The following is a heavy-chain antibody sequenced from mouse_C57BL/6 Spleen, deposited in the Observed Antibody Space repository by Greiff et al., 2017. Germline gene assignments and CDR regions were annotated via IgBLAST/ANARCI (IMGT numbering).Heavy chain of an antibody. J-gene: IGHJ2*01. CDR3: ARAYYGSSLHY. Sequence: EVKLVESGPELVKPGASVKMSCKASGYTFTDYNMHWVKQSHGKSLEWIGYINPNNGGTSYNQKFKGKATLTVNKSSSTAYMELRSLTSEDSAVYYCARAYYGSSLHYWGQGTTLTVSS. D-gene: IGHD1-1*01. CDR1: GYTFTDYN. V-gene: IGHV1-22*01. CDR2: INPNNGGT.